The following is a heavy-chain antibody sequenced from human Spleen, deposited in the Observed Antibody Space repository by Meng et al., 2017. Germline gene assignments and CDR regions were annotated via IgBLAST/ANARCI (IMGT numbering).Heavy chain of an antibody. CDR1: GFTFDDYA. CDR2: ISWNSGSI. V-gene: IGHV3-9*01. Sequence: LSLTCAASGFTFDDYAMHWVRQAPGKGLEWVSGISWNSGSIGYADSVKGRFTISRDNAKNSLYLQMHSLRAEDTALYYCAKVTLIDAFDIWGQGTMVTVSS. CDR3: AKVTLIDAFDI. D-gene: IGHD4-23*01. J-gene: IGHJ3*02.